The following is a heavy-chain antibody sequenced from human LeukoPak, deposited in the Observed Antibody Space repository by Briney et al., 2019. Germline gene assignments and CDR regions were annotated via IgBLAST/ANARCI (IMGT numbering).Heavy chain of an antibody. J-gene: IGHJ3*01. CDR3: AREGASGGVLV. D-gene: IGHD2-15*01. CDR1: GGSIGSSNYY. Sequence: SETLSLTYTVSGGSIGSSNYYWGWIRQPPGKGLEWIGYIYYSGSTNYNPSLKSRVTISVDTSKNQFSLKLSSVTAADTAVYYCAREGASGGVLVWGQGTMVTVSS. CDR2: IYYSGST. V-gene: IGHV4-61*01.